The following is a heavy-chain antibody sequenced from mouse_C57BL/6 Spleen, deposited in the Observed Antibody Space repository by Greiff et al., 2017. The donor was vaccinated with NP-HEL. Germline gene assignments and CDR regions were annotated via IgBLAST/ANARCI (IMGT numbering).Heavy chain of an antibody. CDR2: INPNNGGT. CDR3: ARGDYSNYYYFDY. J-gene: IGHJ2*01. V-gene: IGHV1-18*01. Sequence: EVQLQQSGPELVKPGASVKIPCKASGYTFTDYNMDWVKQSHGKSLEWIGDINPNNGGTIYNQKFKGKATLTVDKSSSTAYMERRSLTSEDTAVYYCARGDYSNYYYFDYWGQGTTLTVSS. CDR1: GYTFTDYN. D-gene: IGHD2-5*01.